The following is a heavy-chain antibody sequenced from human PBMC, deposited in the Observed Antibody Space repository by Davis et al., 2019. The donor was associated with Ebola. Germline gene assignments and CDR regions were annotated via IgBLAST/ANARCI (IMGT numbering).Heavy chain of an antibody. CDR1: GGTFSSYA. CDR3: ARTDLEGYCSGGSCYSWFDP. D-gene: IGHD2-15*01. V-gene: IGHV1-69*13. CDR2: IIPIFGTA. Sequence: SVKVSCKASGGTFSSYAISWVRQAPGQGLEWMGGIIPIFGTANYAQKFQGRVTITADESTSTAYMELSSLRSEDTAVYYCARTDLEGYCSGGSCYSWFDPWGQGTLVTVSS. J-gene: IGHJ5*02.